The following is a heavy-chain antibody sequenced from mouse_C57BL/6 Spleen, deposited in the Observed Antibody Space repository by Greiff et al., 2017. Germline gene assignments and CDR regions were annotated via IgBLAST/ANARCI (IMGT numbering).Heavy chain of an antibody. CDR1: GYTFTDYE. V-gene: IGHV1-15*01. D-gene: IGHD2-1*01. CDR2: IDPETGGT. CDR3: TRGGIYYGNFNWDEGFAY. J-gene: IGHJ3*01. Sequence: SGAELVRPGASVTLSCKASGYTFTDYEMHWVKQTPVHGLEWIGAIDPETGGTAYNQKFKGKAILTADKSSSTAYMELRSLTSEDSAVYYCTRGGIYYGNFNWDEGFAYWGQGTLVTVSA.